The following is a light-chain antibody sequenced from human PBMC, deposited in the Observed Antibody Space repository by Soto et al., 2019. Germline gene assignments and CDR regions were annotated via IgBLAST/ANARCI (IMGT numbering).Light chain of an antibody. CDR1: QSISSW. V-gene: IGKV1-5*03. CDR2: KTS. Sequence: DILMTQSPSTLSASVGDRVTITCRASQSISSWLAWYQQKPGKAPKLLIYKTSTLKSGVPSGFSGSGAGTEFPLTISSLQADDFATYFCQQSRVFGPGTKVDIK. J-gene: IGKJ3*01. CDR3: QQSRV.